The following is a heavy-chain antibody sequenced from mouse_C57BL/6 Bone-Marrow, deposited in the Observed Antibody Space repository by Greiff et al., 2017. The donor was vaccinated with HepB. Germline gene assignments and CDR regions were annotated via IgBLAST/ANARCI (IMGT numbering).Heavy chain of an antibody. D-gene: IGHD1-1*01. Sequence: EVQLQESEGGLVQPGSSMKLSCTASGFTFSDYYMAWVRQVPEKGLEWVANINYDGSSTYYLDSLKSRFIISRDNAKNILYLQMSSLKSEDTATYYCARWDGSSPFAYWGQGTLVTVSA. J-gene: IGHJ3*01. CDR1: GFTFSDYY. CDR2: INYDGSST. V-gene: IGHV5-16*01. CDR3: ARWDGSSPFAY.